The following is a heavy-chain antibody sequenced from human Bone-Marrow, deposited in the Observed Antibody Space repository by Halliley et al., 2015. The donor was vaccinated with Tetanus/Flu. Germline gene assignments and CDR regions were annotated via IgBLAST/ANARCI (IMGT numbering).Heavy chain of an antibody. CDR2: ISYDGSSK. V-gene: IGHV3-30-3*01. CDR1: GFRFSDYA. Sequence: SLRLSCSASGFRFSDYAMYWVRLAPGKGLEWVTTISYDGSSKNCADSVKGRFTISRDNSKDTVHLQMNSLRPEDTAVYYCARDGSSGYYIINFYDPWGQGTLVTVSS. CDR3: ARDGSSGYYIINFYDP. J-gene: IGHJ5*02. D-gene: IGHD3-22*01.